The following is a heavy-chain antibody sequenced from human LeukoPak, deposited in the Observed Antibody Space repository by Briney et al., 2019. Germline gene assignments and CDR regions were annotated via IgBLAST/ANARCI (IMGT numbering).Heavy chain of an antibody. CDR2: IYYSGST. CDR1: GGSISSYY. CDR3: ARAGGVVIPTTSDY. J-gene: IGHJ4*02. V-gene: IGHV4-59*08. Sequence: SETLSLTCTVSGGSISSYYWSWIRQPPGKGLEWIGYIYYSGSTNYNPSLKSRVTISVDTSKNQFSLKLSSVTAADTAVYYCARAGGVVIPTTSDYWGQGTLVTVSS. D-gene: IGHD3-3*01.